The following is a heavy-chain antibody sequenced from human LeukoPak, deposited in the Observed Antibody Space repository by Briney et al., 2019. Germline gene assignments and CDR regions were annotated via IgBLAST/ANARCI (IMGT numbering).Heavy chain of an antibody. D-gene: IGHD1-26*01. Sequence: ASVKVSCKASGYTFSSYALHWVRQAPGQRPEWMGWINASNGNTKYSQRFQGRVTFTRDTSASTAYMELSSLRSEDTAVYYCARSGSYASDGFDYWGQGTLVTVSS. CDR1: GYTFSSYA. CDR2: INASNGNT. CDR3: ARSGSYASDGFDY. V-gene: IGHV1-3*01. J-gene: IGHJ4*02.